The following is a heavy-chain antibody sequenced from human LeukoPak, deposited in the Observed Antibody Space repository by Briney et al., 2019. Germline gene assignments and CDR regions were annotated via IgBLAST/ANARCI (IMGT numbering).Heavy chain of an antibody. CDR1: GFTFGDYA. J-gene: IGHJ3*02. CDR2: IRSKAYGGTT. Sequence: GGSLRLSCTASGFTFGDYAMSWFRQAPGKGLEWVGFIRSKAYGGTTEYAASVKGRFTISRDDSKSIAYLQMNSLKTEDTAVYYCTRDSEELTRAENTYYYDSSGHNGYDAFDIWGQATMVTVSS. V-gene: IGHV3-49*03. D-gene: IGHD3-22*01. CDR3: TRDSEELTRAENTYYYDSSGHNGYDAFDI.